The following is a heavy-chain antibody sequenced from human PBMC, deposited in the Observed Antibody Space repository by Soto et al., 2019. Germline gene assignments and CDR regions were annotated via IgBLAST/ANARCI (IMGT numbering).Heavy chain of an antibody. CDR3: AHRVLRTVFGLVTTTAIYFDF. V-gene: IGHV2-5*02. Sequence: QITLNESGPTVVRPTETLTLTCRFSGFSLTTSGVGVGWIRQSPGKAPEWLALTYWDDDKRYSASLKSRLTITKDTSKNQVVLTVSDLDPTDTATYYCAHRVLRTVFGLVTTTAIYFDFWGQVTPVAVSS. CDR2: TYWDDDK. CDR1: GFSLTTSGVG. J-gene: IGHJ4*02. D-gene: IGHD3-3*01.